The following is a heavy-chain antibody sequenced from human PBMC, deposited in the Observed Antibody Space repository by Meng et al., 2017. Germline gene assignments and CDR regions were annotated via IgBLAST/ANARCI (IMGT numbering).Heavy chain of an antibody. CDR3: ASKGGLSTYNWFDP. D-gene: IGHD5-12*01. Sequence: QGQLKESGPGMVKPSQTLSLTCTVSGGSISSGGYYWSWIRQHPGKGLEWIGYIYYSGSTYYNPSLKSRVTISVDTSKNQFSLKLSSVTAADTAVYYCASKGGLSTYNWFDPWGQGTLVTVSS. CDR2: IYYSGST. CDR1: GGSISSGGYY. J-gene: IGHJ5*02. V-gene: IGHV4-31*03.